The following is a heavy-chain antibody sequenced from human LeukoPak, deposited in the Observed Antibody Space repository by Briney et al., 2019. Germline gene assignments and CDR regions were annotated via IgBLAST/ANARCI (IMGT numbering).Heavy chain of an antibody. CDR2: INPGSGAT. V-gene: IGHV1-2*02. J-gene: IGHJ6*02. CDR3: AREAMTTSNYYYFGIDV. CDR1: GYAFTAYY. Sequence: ASLRVSCKASGYAFTAYYIHWVRQAPGQGLEWVGWINPGSGATNYAQNFQGRVTMTGDTSISTAYMELSRLRSDDTAVYYCAREAMTTSNYYYFGIDVWGQGTTVTVSS. D-gene: IGHD4-4*01.